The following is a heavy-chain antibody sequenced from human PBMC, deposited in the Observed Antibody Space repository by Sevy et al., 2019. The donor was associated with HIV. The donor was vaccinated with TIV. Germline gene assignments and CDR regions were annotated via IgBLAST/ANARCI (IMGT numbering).Heavy chain of an antibody. CDR1: GYTFTGYY. CDR2: INPNSGGT. CDR3: ARHKSGGYSGYDLGSDGMDV. Sequence: ASVKVSCKASGYTFTGYYMHWVRQAPGQGLEWMGWINPNSGGTNYAQTFQGRVTMTRDTSISTAYMELSRLRSDDTAGYYCARHKSGGYSGYDLGSDGMDVWGQGTTVTVSS. J-gene: IGHJ6*02. D-gene: IGHD5-12*01. V-gene: IGHV1-2*02.